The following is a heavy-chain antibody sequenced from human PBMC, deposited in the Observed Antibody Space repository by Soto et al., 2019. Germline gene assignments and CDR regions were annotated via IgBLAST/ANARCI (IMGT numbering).Heavy chain of an antibody. CDR3: ARRNGYGPRYDFDY. D-gene: IGHD5-12*01. CDR1: GGTFSSYA. V-gene: IGHV1-69*01. Sequence: QVQLVQSGAEVKKPGSSVTFSCKASGGTFSSYAISWVRQAPGQGLEWMGGIIRILGTANYAQKIQGRVTITAEESTSKAYMELSSLRSEDTAVYYCARRNGYGPRYDFDYWGQGTLVTVSS. CDR2: IIRILGTA. J-gene: IGHJ4*02.